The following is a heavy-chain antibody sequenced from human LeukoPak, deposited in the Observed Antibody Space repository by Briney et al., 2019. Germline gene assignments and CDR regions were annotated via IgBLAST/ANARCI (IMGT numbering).Heavy chain of an antibody. Sequence: PSQTLSLTCSVSGGSISGVDDYWSWIRQPPGKGLEWIGYINHSGNTYYIPSLRSRGTISIDTSKNQFSLELSSVTAADTAVYYCARWIAAAGTNYFDYWGQGTLVTVSS. V-gene: IGHV4-30-4*08. J-gene: IGHJ4*02. CDR1: GGSISGVDDY. CDR3: ARWIAAAGTNYFDY. D-gene: IGHD6-13*01. CDR2: INHSGNT.